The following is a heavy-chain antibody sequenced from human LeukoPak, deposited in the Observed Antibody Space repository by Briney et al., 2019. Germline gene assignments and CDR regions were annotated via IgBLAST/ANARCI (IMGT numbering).Heavy chain of an antibody. CDR1: GFTFRTSA. V-gene: IGHV3-23*01. CDR3: AKSGSKVTTLNWFNP. Sequence: PGGSLILSSVASGFTFRTSAMNWVRQAQGKGLVWLSGISVSGGTTFYADSVTGRFNISRENSKNTVYLQMHELRGEDTAVYYCAKSGSKVTTLNWFNPRGQGTLVTVYS. CDR2: ISVSGGTT. D-gene: IGHD4-17*01. J-gene: IGHJ5*02.